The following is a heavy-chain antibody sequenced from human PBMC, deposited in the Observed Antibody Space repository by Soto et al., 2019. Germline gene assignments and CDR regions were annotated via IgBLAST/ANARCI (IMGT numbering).Heavy chain of an antibody. CDR3: AKPPTTKTTYNWYLDL. J-gene: IGHJ2*01. CDR2: ISGSGDRT. V-gene: IGHV3-23*01. D-gene: IGHD4-4*01. CDR1: GFTFRNYV. Sequence: EVQLLESGGGLIQPGGSLRLSCAGSGFTFRNYVMAWFRQAPGKGLEWVSGISGSGDRTFYADSVEGRFTVSRDNSKNLLYLQMNRLRAEDTALYYCAKPPTTKTTYNWYLDLWGRGTLVTVSS.